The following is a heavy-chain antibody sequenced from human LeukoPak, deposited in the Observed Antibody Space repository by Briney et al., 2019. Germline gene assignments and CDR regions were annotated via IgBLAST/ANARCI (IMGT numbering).Heavy chain of an antibody. J-gene: IGHJ4*02. CDR3: ARSMIRGVVYFDY. D-gene: IGHD3-10*01. Sequence: GGSLRLSCAASGFTFSDYYMSWIRQAPGKGLEWVSYISSSGSTIYYADSVKGRFTISRDNAKNSLYLQMNSLRAEDTAVYYCARSMIRGVVYFDYWGQGTLVTVSS. CDR1: GFTFSDYY. V-gene: IGHV3-11*04. CDR2: ISSSGSTI.